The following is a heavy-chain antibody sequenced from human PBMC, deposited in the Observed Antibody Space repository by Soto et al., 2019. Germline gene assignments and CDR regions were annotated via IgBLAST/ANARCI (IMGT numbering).Heavy chain of an antibody. CDR1: GGSISSSSYY. D-gene: IGHD3-22*01. V-gene: IGHV4-39*01. Sequence: LSLTCTVSGGSISSSSYYWGWIRQPPGKGLEWIGSIYYSGSTYYNPSLKSRVTISVDTSKNQFSLKLSSVTAADTAVYYCARLHWLGETYYYDSSGYPDLDYWGQGTLVTVSS. J-gene: IGHJ4*02. CDR2: IYYSGST. CDR3: ARLHWLGETYYYDSSGYPDLDY.